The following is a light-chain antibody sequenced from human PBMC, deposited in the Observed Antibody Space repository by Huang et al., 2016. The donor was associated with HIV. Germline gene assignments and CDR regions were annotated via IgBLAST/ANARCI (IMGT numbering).Light chain of an antibody. CDR1: QSLLHSDGNTY. Sequence: DVVMTQSPLSLPVTLGQPASISCRSSQSLLHSDGNTYLIWLQQRPGHSPRRLIYKVSNRDSGVPDRFSGSGSGSDCTLRISRVEPEDVGVYYCMQGTHWPLTFGGGTKVEMK. CDR3: MQGTHWPLT. CDR2: KVS. V-gene: IGKV2-30*02. J-gene: IGKJ4*01.